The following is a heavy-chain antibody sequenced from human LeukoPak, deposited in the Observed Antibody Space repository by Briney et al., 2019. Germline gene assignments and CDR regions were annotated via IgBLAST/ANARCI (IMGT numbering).Heavy chain of an antibody. V-gene: IGHV1-18*01. CDR2: ISGYIGNT. J-gene: IGHJ5*02. CDR3: ARGLEWLTRRHTRFDP. Sequence: PGASVKVSCKASGYTFTNYAISWVRQAPGQGLEWMGWISGYIGNTNYAQKLQGRVTMTTDTSTRTAYMELRSLRSDDTAVYYCARGLEWLTRRHTRFDPWGQGTLVTVSS. D-gene: IGHD3-3*01. CDR1: GYTFTNYA.